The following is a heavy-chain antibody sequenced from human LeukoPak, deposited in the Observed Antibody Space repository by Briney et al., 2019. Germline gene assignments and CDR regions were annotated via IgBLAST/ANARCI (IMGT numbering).Heavy chain of an antibody. Sequence: PGGSLRLSCAASGFTFSSYTMNWVRQAPGKGLEWVSSISGGSTYTFYADSVMGRFTISRDNAKNSLYLHMSSLRAEDTAVYYCARVRELYRDYWGQGILVTVSS. J-gene: IGHJ4*02. CDR1: GFTFSSYT. CDR3: ARVRELYRDY. V-gene: IGHV3-21*01. D-gene: IGHD1-7*01. CDR2: ISGGSTYT.